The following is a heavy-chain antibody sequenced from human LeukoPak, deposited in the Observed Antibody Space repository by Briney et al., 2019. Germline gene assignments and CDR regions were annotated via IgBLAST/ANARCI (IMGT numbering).Heavy chain of an antibody. D-gene: IGHD1-1*01. Sequence: GASVKVSCKASGYTFTSYDINWVRQATGQGLEWMGWMNPNSGNTGYAQKFQGRVTMTRNTSISTAYMELSSLRSEDTAVYYCARGLRQLTPVREYGYWGQGTLVTVSS. CDR2: MNPNSGNT. CDR3: ARGLRQLTPVREYGY. CDR1: GYTFTSYD. V-gene: IGHV1-8*01. J-gene: IGHJ4*02.